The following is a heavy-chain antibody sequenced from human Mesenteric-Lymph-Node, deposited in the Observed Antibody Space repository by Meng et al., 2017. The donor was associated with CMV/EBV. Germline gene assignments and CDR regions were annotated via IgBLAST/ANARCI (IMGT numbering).Heavy chain of an antibody. V-gene: IGHV4-59*01. CDR3: ARAGGDYIDY. J-gene: IGHJ4*02. CDR2: IYYTGTT. CDR1: GGSLNDNS. Sequence: SQTLSLTCAVYGGSLNDNSWSWIRQPPGKGLEWIGYIYYTGTTNYKPSLKSRVTVSVDTSKNQFSLRLSSVTAADTAVYYCARAGGDYIDYWGQGALVTVSS. D-gene: IGHD4-17*01.